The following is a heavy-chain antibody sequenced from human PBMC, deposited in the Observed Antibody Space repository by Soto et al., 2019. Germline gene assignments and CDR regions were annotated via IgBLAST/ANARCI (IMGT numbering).Heavy chain of an antibody. J-gene: IGHJ3*02. CDR3: ARELNTVTTRDAFDI. D-gene: IGHD4-17*01. Sequence: QVPLVESGGGVVQPGRSLRLSCAASGFTFSSYGMHWVRQAPGKGLEWVAVIWYDGNNKYLADSVKGRFTISRDNSKSTLYLQMNSLRAEDTAVYYCARELNTVTTRDAFDIWGQGTMVTVSS. CDR2: IWYDGNNK. CDR1: GFTFSSYG. V-gene: IGHV3-33*01.